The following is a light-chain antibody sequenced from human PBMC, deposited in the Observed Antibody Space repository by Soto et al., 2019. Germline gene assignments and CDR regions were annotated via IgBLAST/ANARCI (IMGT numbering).Light chain of an antibody. CDR1: SSDVGAYNH. V-gene: IGLV2-14*03. CDR2: EVN. Sequence: QSVLTQPASVSGSPGQSITISCTGTSSDVGAYNHVSWYQQHPGKVPKVVIYEVNNRPSGVSNRFSASKSGNTASLTISGLQAEDEATYYCSSFTNSGTWVFGGGTQLTVL. CDR3: SSFTNSGTWV. J-gene: IGLJ3*02.